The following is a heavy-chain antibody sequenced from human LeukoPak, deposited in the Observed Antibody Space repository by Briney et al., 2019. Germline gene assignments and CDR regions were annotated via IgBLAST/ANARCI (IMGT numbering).Heavy chain of an antibody. J-gene: IGHJ6*03. CDR1: GFTFSSYA. CDR2: IKQDESQK. V-gene: IGHV3-7*01. D-gene: IGHD3-10*01. CDR3: ARVFYYGSRYYYMDV. Sequence: GGSLRLSCAASGFTFSSYAMNWVRQAPGKGLEWVANIKQDESQKYYVDSVKGRFTISRDNAQKTLYLQMSSLRDEDTAVYFCARVFYYGSRYYYMDVWGKGTTVTISS.